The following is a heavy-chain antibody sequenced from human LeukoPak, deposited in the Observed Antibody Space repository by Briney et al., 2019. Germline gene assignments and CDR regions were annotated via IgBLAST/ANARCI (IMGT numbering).Heavy chain of an antibody. V-gene: IGHV3-23*01. CDR3: AKYSRPGDY. J-gene: IGHJ4*02. D-gene: IGHD6-13*01. Sequence: PGGSLRLSCAASGFTFSGHWLSWVRQAPGKGLEWVSAISGSGGSTYYADSVKGRFTISRDNSKNTLYLQMNSLRAEDTAVYYCAKYSRPGDYWGQGTLVTVSS. CDR1: GFTFSGHW. CDR2: ISGSGGST.